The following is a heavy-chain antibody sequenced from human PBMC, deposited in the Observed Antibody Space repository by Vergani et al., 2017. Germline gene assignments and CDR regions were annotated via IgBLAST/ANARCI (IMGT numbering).Heavy chain of an antibody. V-gene: IGHV4-61*02. J-gene: IGHJ5*02. CDR3: ARDSXTSELRGVYWFDT. Sequence: QVQLHESGPGLVKPSQTLSLTCTVSGGSITSGSIYWSWIRQPAGKGLEWIGRIHSSGTTNYNPSLKSRVTLSVDTSKNQLSLRMTSVTAADTAVYYCARDSXTSELRGVYWFDTWGQGTLVSVSS. CDR1: GGSITSGSIY. D-gene: IGHD3-10*01. CDR2: IHSSGTT.